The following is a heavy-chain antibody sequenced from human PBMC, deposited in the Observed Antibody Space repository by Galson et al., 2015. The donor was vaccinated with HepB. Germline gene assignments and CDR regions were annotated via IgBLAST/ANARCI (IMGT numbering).Heavy chain of an antibody. CDR1: GFTFSSYA. D-gene: IGHD3-22*01. CDR2: ISYDGSNK. J-gene: IGHJ3*02. V-gene: IGHV3-30-3*01. Sequence: SLRLSCAASGFTFSSYAMHWVRQAPGKGLERVAVISYDGSNKYYADSVKGRFTISRDNSKNTLYLQMNSLRAEDTAVYYCAREAGTYDSSGEGDAFDIWGQGTMVTVSS. CDR3: AREAGTYDSSGEGDAFDI.